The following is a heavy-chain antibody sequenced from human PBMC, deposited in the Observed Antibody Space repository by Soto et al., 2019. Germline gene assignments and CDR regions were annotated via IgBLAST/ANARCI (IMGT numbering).Heavy chain of an antibody. CDR1: GFSFSNAW. J-gene: IGHJ5*02. Sequence: QLVESGGGFVKTGGSLTLSCATSGFSFSNAWMSWVRQAPGKGLEWVGRIKSEADGGTTDYAAPVKGRFTISRDDSHNTLHVQMNSLKTEDTAVYYCTIDYDTMRFGEAFGWFDPWGQGTLVTVSS. V-gene: IGHV3-15*05. CDR2: IKSEADGGTT. CDR3: TIDYDTMRFGEAFGWFDP. D-gene: IGHD3-10*01.